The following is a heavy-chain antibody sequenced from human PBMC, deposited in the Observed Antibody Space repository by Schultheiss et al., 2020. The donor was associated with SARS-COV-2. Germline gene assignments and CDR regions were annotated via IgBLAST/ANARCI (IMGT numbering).Heavy chain of an antibody. J-gene: IGHJ3*02. Sequence: GGSLRLSCAASVFTFSNYAMHWVLQAPGKGLEWVAVMSYDGGNDHYADSVKGRFTISRDNSKNTLYLQMNSLRAEDTAVYYCTRGIGDYGDYLGRDAFDIWGQGTMVTVSS. V-gene: IGHV3-30*01. D-gene: IGHD4-17*01. CDR2: MSYDGGND. CDR1: VFTFSNYA. CDR3: TRGIGDYGDYLGRDAFDI.